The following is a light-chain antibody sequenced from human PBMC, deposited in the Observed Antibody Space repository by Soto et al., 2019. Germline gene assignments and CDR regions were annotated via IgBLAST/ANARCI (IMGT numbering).Light chain of an antibody. V-gene: IGKV3-15*01. CDR2: SAS. J-gene: IGKJ2*01. CDR1: QSISTE. CDR3: QQGHNRPLT. Sequence: EIVMTQSPATLSVSPGERATLSCRASQSISTELAWYQQRPGQPPRLLIYSASTSATGVPARFTGSGSGSEFTLTISGLQSEDFAVYYCQQGHNRPLTFGQGTRLEI.